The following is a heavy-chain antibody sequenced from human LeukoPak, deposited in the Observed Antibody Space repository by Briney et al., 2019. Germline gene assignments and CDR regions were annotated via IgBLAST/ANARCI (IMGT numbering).Heavy chain of an antibody. CDR2: ISSSGSTI. Sequence: GGSLRLSCAVSGFTFSDYYMSWIRQAPGKGLEWVSYISSSGSTIYYADSVKGRFTISRDNTKNSLYLQMNSLRAEDTAVYYCAREEQLSRYFDYWGQGTLVTVSS. D-gene: IGHD6-13*01. CDR3: AREEQLSRYFDY. CDR1: GFTFSDYY. J-gene: IGHJ4*02. V-gene: IGHV3-11*01.